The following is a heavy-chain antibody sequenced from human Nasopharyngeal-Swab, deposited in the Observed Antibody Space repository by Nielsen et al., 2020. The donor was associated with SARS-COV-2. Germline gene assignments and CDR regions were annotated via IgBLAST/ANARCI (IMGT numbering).Heavy chain of an antibody. Sequence: GESLQISCAASGFIFSDSAIHWVRQASGKGLEWVGRIRSKGNSYATAYAASVKGRFTISRDDSKNTAYLQMNSLITEDTAVYYCTRCGGSCYTGKDYWGQGTLVTVSS. D-gene: IGHD2-15*01. J-gene: IGHJ4*02. CDR2: IRSKGNSYAT. V-gene: IGHV3-73*01. CDR1: GFIFSDSA. CDR3: TRCGGSCYTGKDY.